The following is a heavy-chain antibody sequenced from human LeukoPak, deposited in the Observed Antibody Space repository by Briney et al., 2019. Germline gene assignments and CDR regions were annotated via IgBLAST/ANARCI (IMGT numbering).Heavy chain of an antibody. V-gene: IGHV4-59*01. D-gene: IGHD4-23*01. Sequence: SETLSLTCTVSGGSISGYYWSWIRQPPGKGLEWIGYIYYSGGTNCNPSVKSRVAMSVDTSKKQFSLKLSSLTAADTAVYYCARGGTAVIAPYAFDIWGQGTMVTVSS. J-gene: IGHJ3*02. CDR2: IYYSGGT. CDR1: GGSISGYY. CDR3: ARGGTAVIAPYAFDI.